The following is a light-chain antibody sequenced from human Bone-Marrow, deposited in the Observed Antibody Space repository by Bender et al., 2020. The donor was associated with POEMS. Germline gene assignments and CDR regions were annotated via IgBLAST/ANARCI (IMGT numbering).Light chain of an antibody. CDR2: TDS. CDR1: ALSTQF. J-gene: IGLJ2*01. CDR3: QSSDSSGTYVV. V-gene: IGLV3-25*03. Sequence: SYELTQPPSVSVSPGQTARITCSGSALSTQFTYWYQPQTGQAPVLLIYTDSERPSGIPERFSGSSSGTTVTLTISGVQAEDEAVYHCQSSDSSGTYVVFGGGTKLTVL.